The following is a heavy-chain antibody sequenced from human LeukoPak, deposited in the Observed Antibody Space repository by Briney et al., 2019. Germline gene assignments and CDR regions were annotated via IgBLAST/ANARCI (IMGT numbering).Heavy chain of an antibody. V-gene: IGHV5-51*01. CDR3: ARRFGRTTDY. CDR2: IYPGDSDT. J-gene: IGHJ4*02. CDR1: GYTFTNYW. D-gene: IGHD1-1*01. Sequence: GESLKISCKGSGYTFTNYWIAWVRQMSGKGLEWMGTIYPGDSDTRYSSSFQGQVTISADKSISTAYLQWSSPKASDTAMYYCARRFGRTTDYWGQGTLVTVSS.